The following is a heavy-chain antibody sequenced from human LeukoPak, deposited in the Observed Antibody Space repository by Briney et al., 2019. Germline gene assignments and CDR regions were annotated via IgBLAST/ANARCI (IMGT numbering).Heavy chain of an antibody. CDR2: IYPGDSDT. Sequence: GESLQISCQGSGYSFTSYWIDWVRQMPGKGLEWMGIIYPGDSDTRYSSSFQGQVTISADKSISTAYLQWSSLKASDTAMYYCARSVAGFFDYWGQGTLVTVSS. J-gene: IGHJ4*02. CDR1: GYSFTSYW. CDR3: ARSVAGFFDY. V-gene: IGHV5-51*01. D-gene: IGHD6-19*01.